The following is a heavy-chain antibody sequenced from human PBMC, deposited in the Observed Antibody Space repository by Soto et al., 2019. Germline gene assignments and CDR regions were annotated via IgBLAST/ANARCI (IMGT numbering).Heavy chain of an antibody. CDR2: ISSNGVGT. J-gene: IGHJ6*03. V-gene: IGHV3-64*01. CDR1: LFTLSGYA. D-gene: IGHD6-6*01. CDR3: ARRARPDFYYMDV. Sequence: SLRLSCSSSLFTLSGYAMYWVLHYPCKVLEYVSGISSNGVGTYYANSVQGRFTISRDNSKNTVYLQMGSLRPEDMAVYYCARRARPDFYYMDVWGKGTTVTVSS.